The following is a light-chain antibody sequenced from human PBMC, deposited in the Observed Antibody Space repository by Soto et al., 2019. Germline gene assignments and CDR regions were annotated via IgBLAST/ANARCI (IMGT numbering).Light chain of an antibody. CDR2: DVT. J-gene: IGLJ1*01. CDR1: SSDVGSFNY. Sequence: QSALTQPRSVSGSPGQSVTISCTGTSSDVGSFNYVSWYQQHPDKPPKLMIYDVTKRPSGVPDRFSGSKSGNTASLPISGLQAEDEADYYCCSYAGSPYVFGTGTKVTVL. CDR3: CSYAGSPYV. V-gene: IGLV2-11*01.